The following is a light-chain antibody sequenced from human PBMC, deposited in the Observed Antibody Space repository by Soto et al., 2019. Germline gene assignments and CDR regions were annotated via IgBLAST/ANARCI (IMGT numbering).Light chain of an antibody. CDR1: QSVTNSY. CDR2: GAS. CDR3: QQYGATPGT. Sequence: EIVLTQSPDTLSLSPGEIVTLSCRASQSVTNSYLARYQQKPGQGPRLLIHGASSRATGTPDRFSGSGSGTDFNHTISRLEPEDFAVYYCQQYGATPGTFGQGTKLDIK. J-gene: IGKJ1*01. V-gene: IGKV3-20*01.